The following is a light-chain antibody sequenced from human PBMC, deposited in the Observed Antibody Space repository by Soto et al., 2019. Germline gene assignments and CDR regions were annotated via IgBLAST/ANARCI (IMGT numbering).Light chain of an antibody. V-gene: IGKV1-5*01. CDR3: QHYNSYSEA. J-gene: IGKJ1*01. CDR1: QTIVSW. Sequence: DILMTQSPSTLSASVGDRVTITCRASQTIVSWLAWYQQKPGKAPKLLIFDVSTLDSGVPSRFSGSGSGTEFTLTISSLQPDDFATYYCQHYNSYSEAFGQGTKVDIK. CDR2: DVS.